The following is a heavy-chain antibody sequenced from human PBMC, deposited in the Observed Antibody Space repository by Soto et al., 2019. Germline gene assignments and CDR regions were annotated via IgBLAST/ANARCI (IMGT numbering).Heavy chain of an antibody. CDR2: IYYSGST. Sequence: SETLSLTCTVSGGSISSSSYYWGWIRQPPGKGLEWIGSIYYSGSTYYNPSLKSRVTISVDTSKNQFSLKLSSVTAADTAVYYCARSHPYYYGSGTTEWFDPWGQGTLVTVSS. V-gene: IGHV4-39*01. J-gene: IGHJ5*02. CDR1: GGSISSSSYY. D-gene: IGHD3-10*01. CDR3: ARSHPYYYGSGTTEWFDP.